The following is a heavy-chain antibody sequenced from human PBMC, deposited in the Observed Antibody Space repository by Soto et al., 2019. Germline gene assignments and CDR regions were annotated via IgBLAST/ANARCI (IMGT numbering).Heavy chain of an antibody. CDR1: GFPFGEYA. Sequence: GGSLRLSCVGSGFPFGEYAMSWVRQAPGKGLEWVSGISGRDGRTNYADSVRGRFTISRDDAKNTLYLQMNSLRAEDTAVYYCAKDRSLRVELWVNWGQGTQVTVSS. CDR2: ISGRDGRT. CDR3: AKDRSLRVELWVN. V-gene: IGHV3-23*01. D-gene: IGHD5-18*01. J-gene: IGHJ4*02.